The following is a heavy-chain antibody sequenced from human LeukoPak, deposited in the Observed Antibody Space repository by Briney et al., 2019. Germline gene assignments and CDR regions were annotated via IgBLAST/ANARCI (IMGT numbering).Heavy chain of an antibody. CDR3: AVRLTTGRLGTATTWFDP. CDR1: GESFDSFY. J-gene: IGHJ5*02. CDR2: VNQSGGS. V-gene: IGHV4-34*01. Sequence: SETLSLTCAVYGESFDSFYWNWVRQAPGKGLEWLGEVNQSGGSDYNPALESRVAISADASKRQFSLKLISVTAADTAVYHCAVRLTTGRLGTATTWFDPWGQGTLVSVSS. D-gene: IGHD1-1*01.